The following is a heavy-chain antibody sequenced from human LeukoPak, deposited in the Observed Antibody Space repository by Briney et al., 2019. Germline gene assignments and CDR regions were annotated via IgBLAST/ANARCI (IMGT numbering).Heavy chain of an antibody. CDR3: AIGNRSYGDYIFDY. CDR2: INHSGST. CDR1: GGSFSGYY. Sequence: SSETLSLTCAVYGGSFSGYYWSWIRQPPGKGLEWIGEINHSGSTYYNPSLKSRVTISVDTSKNQFSLKLSSVTAADTAVYYCAIGNRSYGDYIFDYWGQGTLVTVSS. D-gene: IGHD4-17*01. J-gene: IGHJ4*02. V-gene: IGHV4-34*01.